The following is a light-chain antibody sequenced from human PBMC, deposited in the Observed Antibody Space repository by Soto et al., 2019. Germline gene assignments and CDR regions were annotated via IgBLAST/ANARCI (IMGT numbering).Light chain of an antibody. CDR3: SSYTNSNSSVV. J-gene: IGLJ2*01. CDR2: DAT. CDR1: SSDVGGYNY. Sequence: QSALTQPASVSGSPGQSITISCTGTSSDVGGYNYVSWYQQHPDKAPKLMIYDATDRSSGISSRFSGSKSGNTASLTISGLQTEDEADYYCSSYTNSNSSVVFGGGTQLTVL. V-gene: IGLV2-14*01.